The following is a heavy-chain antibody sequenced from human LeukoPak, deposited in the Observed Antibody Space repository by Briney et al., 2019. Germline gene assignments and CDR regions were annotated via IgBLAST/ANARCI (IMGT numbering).Heavy chain of an antibody. J-gene: IGHJ3*02. CDR2: ISDSGSST. V-gene: IGHV3-23*01. D-gene: IGHD3-10*01. CDR3: AKKDGVYGSGSPHGDAFDI. Sequence: GGSLRLSCAAFGFTFSSYGMSWVRQAPGKGLECGSSISDSGSSTYYAASVKGRFTISRDNSKNTLYLQMNSLRAEDTAVYYCAKKDGVYGSGSPHGDAFDIWGQGTMVTVSS. CDR1: GFTFSSYG.